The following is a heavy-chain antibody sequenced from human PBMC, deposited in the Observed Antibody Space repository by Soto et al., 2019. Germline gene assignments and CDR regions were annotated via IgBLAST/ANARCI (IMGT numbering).Heavy chain of an antibody. V-gene: IGHV3-7*01. J-gene: IGHJ3*02. CDR2: IKQDGSEK. Sequence: EVQLVESGGGLVQPGGSLRLSCAASGFTFSSYWMSWVRQAPGKGLEWVANIKQDGSEKYYVDSVKGRFTISRDNAKNSLYLQMNSLRAEDTAVYYCARDWASSSWYVVGAFDIWGQGTMVNVSS. CDR1: GFTFSSYW. CDR3: ARDWASSSWYVVGAFDI. D-gene: IGHD6-13*01.